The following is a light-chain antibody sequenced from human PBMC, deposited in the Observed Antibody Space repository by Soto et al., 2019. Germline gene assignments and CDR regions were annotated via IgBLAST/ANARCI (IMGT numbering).Light chain of an antibody. CDR3: QQRSNGIT. CDR2: DAS. Sequence: EIVLTQSPATLSLSPGERATLSCRASQSVSSYLAWYQQKPGQAPRLLIYDASNRATGIPAGFSGSGSGTDFTLTISSLEPEDFAVYYCQQRSNGITFGQGTRLEIK. V-gene: IGKV3-11*01. J-gene: IGKJ5*01. CDR1: QSVSSY.